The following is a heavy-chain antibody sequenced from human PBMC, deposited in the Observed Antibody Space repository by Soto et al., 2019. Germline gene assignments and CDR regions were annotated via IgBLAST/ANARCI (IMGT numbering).Heavy chain of an antibody. D-gene: IGHD4-17*01. CDR3: ARDPSLYGDLQYNWFDP. CDR1: GFTFSSYG. CDR2: IWYDGSNK. Sequence: GGSLRLSCAASGFTFSSYGMHWVRQAPGKGLEWVAVIWYDGSNKYYADSVKGRFTISRDNSKNTLYLQMNSLRAEDTAVYYCARDPSLYGDLQYNWFDPWGQGTLVTVSS. V-gene: IGHV3-33*08. J-gene: IGHJ5*02.